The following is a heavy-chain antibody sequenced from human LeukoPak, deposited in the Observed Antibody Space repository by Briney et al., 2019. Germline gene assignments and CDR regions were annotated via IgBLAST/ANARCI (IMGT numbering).Heavy chain of an antibody. Sequence: PGGSLRLSCASSGFTFSAYHMNWVRQAPGKGLEWISFISSDSGTLYYADSVKGRFTISRDNSKNTLYLQMNSLRAEDTAVYYCASGANFDYWGQGTLVTVSS. CDR1: GFTFSAYH. J-gene: IGHJ4*02. D-gene: IGHD1-26*01. CDR2: ISSDSGTL. V-gene: IGHV3-48*01. CDR3: ASGANFDY.